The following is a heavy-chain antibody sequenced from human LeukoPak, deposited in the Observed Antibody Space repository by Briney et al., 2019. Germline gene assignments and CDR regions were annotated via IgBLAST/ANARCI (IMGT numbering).Heavy chain of an antibody. CDR2: ISSSNRDI. J-gene: IGHJ3*02. CDR1: GFTLSTYS. CDR3: ARDLTTTNPDSFDI. Sequence: GGSLRLSCAASGFTLSTYSMNWVRQAPGRGLEWVSYISSSNRDIRYADSVKGRFTISRDKAKNSLYLQMNSLRVEDTAVYYCARDLTTTNPDSFDIWGQGTMVTVSS. V-gene: IGHV3-21*05. D-gene: IGHD4/OR15-4a*01.